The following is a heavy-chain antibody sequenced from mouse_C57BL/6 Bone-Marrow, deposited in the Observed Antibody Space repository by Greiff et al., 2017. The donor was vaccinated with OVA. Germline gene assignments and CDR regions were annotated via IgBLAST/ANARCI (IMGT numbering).Heavy chain of an antibody. Sequence: QQSCKASGYTFTSYWMQWVKQRPGQGLEWIGEIDPSDSYTNYNQKFKGKATLTVDTSSSTAYMQLSSLTSEDSAVYYCFYYDYDGYWYFDVWGTGTTVTVSS. CDR2: IDPSDSYT. CDR1: GYTFTSYW. J-gene: IGHJ1*03. CDR3: FYYDYDGYWYFDV. V-gene: IGHV1-50*01. D-gene: IGHD2-4*01.